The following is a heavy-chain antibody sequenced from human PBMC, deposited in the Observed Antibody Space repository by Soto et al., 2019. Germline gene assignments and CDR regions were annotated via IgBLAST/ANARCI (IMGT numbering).Heavy chain of an antibody. CDR1: GGSFSSSSYY. V-gene: IGHV4-39*01. Sequence: SVTLSVTCTVSGGSFSSSSYYWGWLRQPPGKGLEWIGSIYYNGYTYYNPSLKSRLTISIDTSKNQFSLKLSSVTAADTAVYYCATQEVGGSYVYTFDPWGQGTLVTVSS. CDR3: ATQEVGGSYVYTFDP. D-gene: IGHD1-26*01. CDR2: IYYNGYT. J-gene: IGHJ5*02.